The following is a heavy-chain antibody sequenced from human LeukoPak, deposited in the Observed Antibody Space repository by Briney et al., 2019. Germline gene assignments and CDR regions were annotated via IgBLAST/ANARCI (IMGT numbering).Heavy chain of an antibody. J-gene: IGHJ2*01. Sequence: ASVKVSCKASGYTFTSYGISWVRQAPGQGLEWMGWISAYNGNTSYAQKLQGRVTMTTDTSTSTAYMELRSLRSDDTAVYYCARVRAVAEDWYFDLWGRGTLVTVSS. D-gene: IGHD6-19*01. V-gene: IGHV1-18*04. CDR2: ISAYNGNT. CDR3: ARVRAVAEDWYFDL. CDR1: GYTFTSYG.